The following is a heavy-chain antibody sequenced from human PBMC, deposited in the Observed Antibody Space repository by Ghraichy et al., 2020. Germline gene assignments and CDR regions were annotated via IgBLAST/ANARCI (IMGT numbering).Heavy chain of an antibody. D-gene: IGHD1-1*01. V-gene: IGHV1-18*01. CDR3: ARDWQYKFDY. CDR2: IANHNGNA. Sequence: ASVKVSCKASGYTFTSYGISWVRQAPGQGLEWVGWIANHNGNANFGQNFQGRVTLATDTSTSTVYMELRSLTSDDTAMYYCARDWQYKFDYWGQGTLVTVSS. CDR1: GYTFTSYG. J-gene: IGHJ4*02.